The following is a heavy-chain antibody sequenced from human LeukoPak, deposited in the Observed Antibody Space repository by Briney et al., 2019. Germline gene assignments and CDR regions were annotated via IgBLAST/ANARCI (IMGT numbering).Heavy chain of an antibody. CDR2: INHSGST. Sequence: PSETLSLTCAVYGGSFSGYYWSWIRQPPGKGLEWIGEINHSGSTNYNPSLKSRVSISVDTSKNQFSLRLNSVTAADTAVYYCARSRLRALDYWGQGTLVTVSS. D-gene: IGHD2-21*02. CDR3: ARSRLRALDY. V-gene: IGHV4-34*01. J-gene: IGHJ4*02. CDR1: GGSFSGYY.